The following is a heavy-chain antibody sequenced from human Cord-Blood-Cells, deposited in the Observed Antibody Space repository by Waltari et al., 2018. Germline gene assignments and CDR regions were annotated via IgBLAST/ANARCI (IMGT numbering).Heavy chain of an antibody. Sequence: QLQLQESGPGLVKPSETLSLTCTVSGGSISSSSYYWDWLRQPPGKGLEWIGSIYYSGSTYYNPSLKSRVTISGDTSKNQFSLKLSSVTAADTAVYYCASKWNYYFDYWGQGTLVTVSS. CDR1: GGSISSSSYY. CDR3: ASKWNYYFDY. D-gene: IGHD1-7*01. V-gene: IGHV4-39*01. CDR2: IYYSGST. J-gene: IGHJ4*02.